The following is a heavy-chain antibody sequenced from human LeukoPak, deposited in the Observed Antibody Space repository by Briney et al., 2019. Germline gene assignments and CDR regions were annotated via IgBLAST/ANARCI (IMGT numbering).Heavy chain of an antibody. J-gene: IGHJ6*03. CDR1: GYTFTSYA. CDR3: ARGIDQGIAAAGTDYSYYMDV. V-gene: IGHV1-69*05. D-gene: IGHD6-13*01. CDR2: IIPIFGTS. Sequence: SVKVSCKASGYTFTSYAISWVRQAPGQGLEWMGRIIPIFGTSNYAQKLQRRVTITTNESTSTAYMALSSLRSEDTAVYYCARGIDQGIAAAGTDYSYYMDVWGKGTTVTVSS.